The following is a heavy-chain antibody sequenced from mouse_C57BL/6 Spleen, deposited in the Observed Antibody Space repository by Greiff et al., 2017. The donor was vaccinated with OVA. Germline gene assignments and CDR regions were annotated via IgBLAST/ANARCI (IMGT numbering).Heavy chain of an antibody. CDR1: GYTFTSYW. V-gene: IGHV1-64*01. CDR2: IHPNSGST. CDR3: ARWVYYDYYAMDY. Sequence: QVQLQQPGAELVKPGASVKLSCKASGYTFTSYWMHWVKQRPGQGLEWIGMIHPNSGSTNYNEKFKSKATLTVDKSSSTAYMQLSSLTSEDSAVYYGARWVYYDYYAMDYWGQGTSVTVSS. J-gene: IGHJ4*01. D-gene: IGHD2-1*01.